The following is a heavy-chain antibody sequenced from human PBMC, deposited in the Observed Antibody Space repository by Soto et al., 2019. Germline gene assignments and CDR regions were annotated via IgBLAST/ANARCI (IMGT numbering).Heavy chain of an antibody. CDR1: GDSIFGGDYY. Sequence: LSLTCTVSGDSIFGGDYYWSWIRQPPGKGLQWVGSIYYSGSTYYNPSLKSRVAISVDTSQNQFSLKLSSVTAADTAVYFCARDVDSTILKPNDAFGIWGQGTMVTVSS. J-gene: IGHJ3*02. CDR3: ARDVDSTILKPNDAFGI. D-gene: IGHD5-18*01. V-gene: IGHV4-30-4*01. CDR2: IYYSGST.